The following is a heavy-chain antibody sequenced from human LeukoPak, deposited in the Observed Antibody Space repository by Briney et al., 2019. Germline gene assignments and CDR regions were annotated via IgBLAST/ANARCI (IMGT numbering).Heavy chain of an antibody. Sequence: SEPLSLTCTVSGDSISSYYWSWLPQPAGKGLEWLVRIYTSGSPNYNPSLKSRVTMSSDTSTNQFSLRLTSVTAADTAVYYCARNWLPAAKGTFDYWGQGALVTVSS. D-gene: IGHD2-2*01. CDR2: IYTSGSP. CDR3: ARNWLPAAKGTFDY. J-gene: IGHJ4*02. V-gene: IGHV4-4*07. CDR1: GDSISSYY.